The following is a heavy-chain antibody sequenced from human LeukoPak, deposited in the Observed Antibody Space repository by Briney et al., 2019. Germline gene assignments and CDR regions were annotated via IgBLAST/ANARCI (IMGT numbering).Heavy chain of an antibody. V-gene: IGHV4-31*03. CDR1: GGSISSGGYY. D-gene: IGHD3-22*01. J-gene: IGHJ4*02. CDR3: ASKYYYDSSGFFDY. CDR2: IYYSGRT. Sequence: SQTLSLTCTVSGGSISSGGYYWSWIRQHPGKGLEWFGYIYYSGRTYYNPSLKSRVTISVDTSKNQFSLKLSSVTAADTAVYYCASKYYYDSSGFFDYWGQGTLVTVSS.